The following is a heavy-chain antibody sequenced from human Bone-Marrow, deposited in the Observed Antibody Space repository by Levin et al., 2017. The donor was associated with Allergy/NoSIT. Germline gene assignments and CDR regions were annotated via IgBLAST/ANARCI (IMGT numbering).Heavy chain of an antibody. J-gene: IGHJ3*02. D-gene: IGHD2-15*01. CDR3: ATGLGVGYCSGGSCYSRNVAFDS. CDR1: GYTLTELS. Sequence: ASVKVSCKVSGYTLTELSMHWVRQAPGKGLEWMGGFDPEDGETIYAQKFQGRVTMTEDTSTDTAYMELSSLRSEDTAVYYCATGLGVGYCSGGSCYSRNVAFDSWGQGTMVTVSS. CDR2: FDPEDGET. V-gene: IGHV1-24*01.